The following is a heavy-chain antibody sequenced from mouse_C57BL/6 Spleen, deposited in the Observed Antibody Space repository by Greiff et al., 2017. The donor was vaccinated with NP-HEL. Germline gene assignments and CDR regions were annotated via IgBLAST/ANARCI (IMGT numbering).Heavy chain of an antibody. V-gene: IGHV3-6*01. CDR1: GYSITSGYY. CDR2: ISYDGSN. D-gene: IGHD4-1*01. J-gene: IGHJ3*01. CDR3: GNWDLSY. Sequence: ESGPGLVKPSQSLSLTCSVTGYSITSGYYWNWIRQFPGNKLEWMGYISYDGSNNYNPSLKNRISITRDTSKNQFFLKLNSVTTEDTATYYCGNWDLSYWGQGTLVTVSA.